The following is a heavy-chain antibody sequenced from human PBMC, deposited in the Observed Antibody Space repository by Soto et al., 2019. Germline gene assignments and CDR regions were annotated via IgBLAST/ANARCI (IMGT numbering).Heavy chain of an antibody. V-gene: IGHV4-39*01. D-gene: IGHD3-3*01. CDR2: IYYSGST. CDR3: ARSRIFGVVIHNWFDP. J-gene: IGHJ5*02. Sequence: PSETLSLTCTVSGGSISSSSYYWGWIRQPPGKGLEWIGSIYYSGSTYYNPSLKSRVTISVDTSKNQFSLKLSSVTAADTAVYYCARSRIFGVVIHNWFDPWGQGTLVTVSS. CDR1: GGSISSSSYY.